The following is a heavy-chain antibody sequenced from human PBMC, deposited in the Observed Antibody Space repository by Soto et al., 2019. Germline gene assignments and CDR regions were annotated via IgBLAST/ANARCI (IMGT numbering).Heavy chain of an antibody. CDR3: AKDAVKYFYGSGSYATTFYYGMDV. CDR1: GFTFSSYA. J-gene: IGHJ6*02. Sequence: EVQLLESGGGLVQPGGSLRLSCAASGFTFSSYAMTWVRQAPGKGLEWVSAISGSGGRTNYADSVKGRFTISRDNSKNTLYVKMNSLRAEDTAIYFCAKDAVKYFYGSGSYATTFYYGMDVWGQGTTVTVSS. CDR2: ISGSGGRT. D-gene: IGHD3-10*01. V-gene: IGHV3-23*01.